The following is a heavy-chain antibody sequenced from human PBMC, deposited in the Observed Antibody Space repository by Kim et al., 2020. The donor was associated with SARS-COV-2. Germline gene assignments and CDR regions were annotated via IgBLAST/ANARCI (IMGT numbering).Heavy chain of an antibody. CDR2: LSTYNGNP. Sequence: ASVKVSCKASGYSFTTYAIGWVRQAPGQGLEWMGWLSTYNGNPNYAQKFQGRVTMTPDTSTSTAYLDLRSLRSDDTAVYYCARVESYTSMIFDGGQGTLVTVSS. CDR3: ARVESYTSMIFD. D-gene: IGHD3-3*01. CDR1: GYSFTTYA. V-gene: IGHV1-18*01. J-gene: IGHJ4*02.